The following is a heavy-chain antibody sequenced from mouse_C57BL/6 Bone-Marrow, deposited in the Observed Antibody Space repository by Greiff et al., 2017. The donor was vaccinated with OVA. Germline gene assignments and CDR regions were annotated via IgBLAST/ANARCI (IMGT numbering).Heavy chain of an antibody. CDR3: AREILRYGFAY. V-gene: IGHV1-26*01. Sequence: EVQLQQSGPELVKPGASVKISCKASGYTFTDYYMNWVKQSHGQSLEWIGDINPNNGGTSYNQKFKGKATLTVDKSSSTAYMELRSLTSADSAVYYCAREILRYGFAYWGQGTLVTVSA. J-gene: IGHJ3*01. CDR1: GYTFTDYY. CDR2: INPNNGGT. D-gene: IGHD1-1*01.